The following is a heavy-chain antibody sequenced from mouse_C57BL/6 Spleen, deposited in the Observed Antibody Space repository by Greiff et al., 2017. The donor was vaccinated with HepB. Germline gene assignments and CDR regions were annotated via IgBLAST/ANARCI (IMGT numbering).Heavy chain of an antibody. CDR2: IYPSDSET. D-gene: IGHD1-1*01. CDR1: GYTFTSYW. J-gene: IGHJ2*01. Sequence: QVQLKQPGAELVRPGSSVKLSCKASGYTFTSYWMDWVKQRPGQGLEWIGNIYPSDSETHYNQKFKDKATLTVDKSSSTAYMQLSSLTSEDSAVYDCARSGDRGSGYCFDYWGQGTTLTVSS. V-gene: IGHV1-61*01. CDR3: ARSGDRGSGYCFDY.